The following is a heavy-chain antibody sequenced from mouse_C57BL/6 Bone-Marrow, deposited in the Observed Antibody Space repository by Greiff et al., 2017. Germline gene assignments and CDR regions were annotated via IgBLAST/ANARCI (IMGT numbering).Heavy chain of an antibody. CDR2: IRSKSNNYAT. V-gene: IGHV10-1*01. CDR3: VTNFPYYYGSSRYYAMDY. D-gene: IGHD1-1*01. J-gene: IGHJ4*01. CDR1: GFSFNTYA. Sequence: EVKLMESGGGLVQPKGSLKLSCAASGFSFNTYAMNWVRQAPGKGLEWVARIRSKSNNYATYYADSVKDRFTISRDDSESMLYLQMNNLKTEDTAMYYCVTNFPYYYGSSRYYAMDYWGQGTSVTVSS.